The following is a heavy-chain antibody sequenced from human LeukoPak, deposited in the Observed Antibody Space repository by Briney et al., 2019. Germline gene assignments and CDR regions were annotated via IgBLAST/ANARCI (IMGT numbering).Heavy chain of an antibody. CDR2: ISSTGSAI. V-gene: IGHV3-11*04. J-gene: IGHJ2*01. CDR1: GFTVSSNY. Sequence: GGSLRLSCAASGFTVSSNYMSWVRQAPGKGLEWVSYISSTGSAIYYADSVKGRFTISRDNAKNSLYLQMNSLRAEDTAVYYCARSRQHQYDSSGHYEIFNWYFDLWGRGTLVTVSS. D-gene: IGHD3-22*01. CDR3: ARSRQHQYDSSGHYEIFNWYFDL.